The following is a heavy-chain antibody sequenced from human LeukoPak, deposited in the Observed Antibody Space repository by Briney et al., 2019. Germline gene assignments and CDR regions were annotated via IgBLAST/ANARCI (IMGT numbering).Heavy chain of an antibody. CDR1: GFTFSSYW. V-gene: IGHV3-74*01. CDR2: INTDGSST. D-gene: IGHD2/OR15-2a*01. CDR3: ARDVYGRFDP. Sequence: GGSLRLSCAASGFTFSSYWMHWLRQAPEKGLVWVSRINTDGSSTTYADSVEGRFTISRDNAKNTSFLQMNSLRAEDTAVYYCARDVYGRFDPWGQGTLVTVSS. J-gene: IGHJ5*02.